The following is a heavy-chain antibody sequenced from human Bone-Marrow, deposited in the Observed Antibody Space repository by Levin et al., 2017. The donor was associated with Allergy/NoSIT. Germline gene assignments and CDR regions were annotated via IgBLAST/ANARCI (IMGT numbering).Heavy chain of an antibody. CDR2: ISYDGTNR. V-gene: IGHV3-30-3*01. CDR3: ARGRGRVAGATYYYGLDV. CDR1: GFTFRTYS. Sequence: GESLKISCAASGFTFRTYSMHWVRQAPGKGLEWVSFISYDGTNRDFTDSVKGRFTISRDNSKNTLDLQINSLRVEDTAVYYCARGRGRVAGATYYYGLDVWGQGTTVTVSS. D-gene: IGHD2-15*01. J-gene: IGHJ6*02.